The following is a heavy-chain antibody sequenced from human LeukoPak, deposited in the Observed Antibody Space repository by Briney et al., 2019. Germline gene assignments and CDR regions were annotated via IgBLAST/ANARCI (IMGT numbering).Heavy chain of an antibody. D-gene: IGHD5-24*01. J-gene: IGHJ5*02. CDR1: GGSISNYY. V-gene: IGHV4-59*01. CDR2: SYYTGST. CDR3: ARGAEILNWFDP. Sequence: KPSEILSLTCTVSGGSISNYYWSWIRQPPGKGLEWIGYSYYTGSTNYNPSLKSRVTISVDTSKNQFSLRLNSVTAADTAVYYCARGAEILNWFDPWGQGILVTVSS.